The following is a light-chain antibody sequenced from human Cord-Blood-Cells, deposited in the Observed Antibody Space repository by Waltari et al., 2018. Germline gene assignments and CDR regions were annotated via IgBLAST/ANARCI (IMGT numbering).Light chain of an antibody. V-gene: IGKV3-11*01. Sequence: EIVLTQSPAPLSLSPVESATLSCRASQSVSSYLAWYQQKPGQAPRLLIYDASNRATGSPARFSGSGSGTDFTLTISSLEPEDFAVYYCQQRSNWPRTFGQGTKVEIK. CDR3: QQRSNWPRT. J-gene: IGKJ1*01. CDR2: DAS. CDR1: QSVSSY.